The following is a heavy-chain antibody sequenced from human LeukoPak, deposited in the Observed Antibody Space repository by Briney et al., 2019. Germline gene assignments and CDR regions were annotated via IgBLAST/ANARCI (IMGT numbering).Heavy chain of an antibody. Sequence: PGGSPRLSCAASGFTFSSYGMHWVRQAPGKGLEWVAVIWYDGSNKYYADSVKGRFTISRDNSKNTLYLQMNSLRAEDTAVYYCARDRGDTVVAPRDAFDIWGQGTMVTVSS. V-gene: IGHV3-33*01. CDR1: GFTFSSYG. D-gene: IGHD4-23*01. CDR2: IWYDGSNK. CDR3: ARDRGDTVVAPRDAFDI. J-gene: IGHJ3*02.